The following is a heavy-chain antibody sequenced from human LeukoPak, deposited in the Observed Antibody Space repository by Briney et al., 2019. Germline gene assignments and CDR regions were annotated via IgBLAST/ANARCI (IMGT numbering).Heavy chain of an antibody. D-gene: IGHD3-10*01. Sequence: PSETLSLTCTVSGGSVSSGSYYWSWIRQPPGKGLEWIGYIYYSGSTNYNPSLKSRVTLSVDTSKNQFSLKLSSVTAADTAVYYCARFKHPRGHYGSGSYYRGDYFDYWGQGTLVTVSS. CDR3: ARFKHPRGHYGSGSYYRGDYFDY. V-gene: IGHV4-61*01. CDR2: IYYSGST. CDR1: GGSVSSGSYY. J-gene: IGHJ4*02.